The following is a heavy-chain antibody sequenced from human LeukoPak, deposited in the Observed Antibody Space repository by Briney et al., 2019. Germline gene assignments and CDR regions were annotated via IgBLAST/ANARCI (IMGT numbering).Heavy chain of an antibody. J-gene: IGHJ6*02. CDR1: GYTFTSYA. CDR2: INAGNGNT. V-gene: IGHV1-3*01. D-gene: IGHD6-19*01. CDR3: ARASGVIAVAGPGDYYYYGMDV. Sequence: GASVNVSCKASGYTFTSYAMHWVRQAPGQRLEWMGWINAGNGNTKYSQKFQGWVTMTRDTSISTAYMELSRLRSDDTAVYYCARASGVIAVAGPGDYYYYGMDVWGQGTTVTVSS.